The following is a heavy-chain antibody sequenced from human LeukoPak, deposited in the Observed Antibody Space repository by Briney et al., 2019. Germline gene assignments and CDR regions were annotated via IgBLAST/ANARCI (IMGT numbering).Heavy chain of an antibody. D-gene: IGHD3-9*01. V-gene: IGHV4-59*01. CDR1: GGSISSYY. CDR2: IYYSGGT. CDR3: ARGGYFDFYYYYMDV. J-gene: IGHJ6*03. Sequence: PSETLSLTCTVSGGSISSYYWSWIRQPPGKGLEWIGYIYYSGGTNYNPSLKSRVTISVDTSKNQFSLKLSSVTAADTAVYYCARGGYFDFYYYYMDVWGKGTTVTISS.